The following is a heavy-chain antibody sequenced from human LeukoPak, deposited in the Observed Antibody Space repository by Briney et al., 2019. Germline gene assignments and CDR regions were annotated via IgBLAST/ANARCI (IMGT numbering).Heavy chain of an antibody. CDR3: AGRDSSGYYSDRQH. CDR1: GITFSTYE. D-gene: IGHD3-22*01. CDR2: IGSSGSPI. V-gene: IGHV3-48*03. Sequence: PGGSLRLSCAASGITFSTYEMNWVRQAPGKGLEWVSYIGSSGSPIYYADSVKGRFTISRDNPKKSLYLQMNSLRAEDTAVYYCAGRDSSGYYSDRQHWGQGTLVTVS. J-gene: IGHJ1*01.